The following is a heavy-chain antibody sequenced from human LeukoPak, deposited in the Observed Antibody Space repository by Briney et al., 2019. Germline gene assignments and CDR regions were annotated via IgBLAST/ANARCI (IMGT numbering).Heavy chain of an antibody. D-gene: IGHD2-8*01. CDR1: GYTFTGYY. V-gene: IGHV1-2*04. CDR2: INPNSGGT. CDR3: AREGCTNGVCYADY. J-gene: IGHJ4*02. Sequence: ASVKVSCKASGYTFTGYYMHWVRQAPGQGLEWVGWINPNSGGTNYAQKFQGWVTMTRDTSISTAYMELSRLRSDDTAVYYCAREGCTNGVCYADYWGQGTLVTVSS.